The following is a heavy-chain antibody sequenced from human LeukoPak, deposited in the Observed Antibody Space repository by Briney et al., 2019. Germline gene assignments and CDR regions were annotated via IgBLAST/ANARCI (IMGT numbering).Heavy chain of an antibody. CDR3: ARTADILTGPMDYFDY. CDR2: IYTSGST. V-gene: IGHV4-61*02. Sequence: PSQTLSLTCTVSGGSISSGSYYWSWIRQPAGKGLEWIGRIYTSGSTNYNPSLKSRVTISVDTSKNQFSLKLSSVTAADTAVYYCARTADILTGPMDYFDYWGQGTLVTVSS. CDR1: GGSISSGSYY. D-gene: IGHD3-9*01. J-gene: IGHJ4*02.